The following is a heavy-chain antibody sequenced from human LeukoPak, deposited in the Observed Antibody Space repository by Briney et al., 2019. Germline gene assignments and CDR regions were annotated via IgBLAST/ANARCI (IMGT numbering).Heavy chain of an antibody. CDR2: IYTSGST. V-gene: IGHV4-61*02. J-gene: IGHJ4*02. CDR3: ARGNDYSNNFDY. D-gene: IGHD4-11*01. CDR1: GGSISSGSYY. Sequence: SETLSLTCTVSGGSISSGSYYWSWIRQPAGKGLEWIGRIYTSGSTYYNPSLKSRVTISVDTSKNQFSLKLSSVTAADTAVYYCARGNDYSNNFDYWGQGTLVTVSS.